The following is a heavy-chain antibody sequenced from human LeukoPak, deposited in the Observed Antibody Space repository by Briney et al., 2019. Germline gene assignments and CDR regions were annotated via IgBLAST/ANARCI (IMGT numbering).Heavy chain of an antibody. CDR3: VKDISGGHFDY. Sequence: GGSLRLSCATSGFTFSNAWTNWVRQAPGKGLEYVSAISSNGGSTYYADSVKGRFTISRDNSKNTLYLQMSSLRAEDTAVYYCVKDISGGHFDYWGRGTLVTVSS. CDR1: GFTFSNAW. CDR2: ISSNGGST. D-gene: IGHD3-3*02. V-gene: IGHV3-64D*06. J-gene: IGHJ4*02.